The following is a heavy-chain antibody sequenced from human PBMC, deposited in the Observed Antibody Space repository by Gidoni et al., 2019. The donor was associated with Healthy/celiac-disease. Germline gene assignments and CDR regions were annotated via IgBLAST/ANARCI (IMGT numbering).Heavy chain of an antibody. D-gene: IGHD3-10*01. V-gene: IGHV4-39*07. J-gene: IGHJ4*02. CDR1: GGSISSSSYY. CDR3: ARVFPHYYGSGNVDY. Sequence: QLQLQESGPGLVKPSETLSLTCTVSGGSISSSSYYWGWIRQPPGKGLEWIGSIYYSGSTYYNPSLKSRVTISVDTSNNQFSLKLSSVTAADTAVYYCARVFPHYYGSGNVDYWGQGTLVTVSS. CDR2: IYYSGST.